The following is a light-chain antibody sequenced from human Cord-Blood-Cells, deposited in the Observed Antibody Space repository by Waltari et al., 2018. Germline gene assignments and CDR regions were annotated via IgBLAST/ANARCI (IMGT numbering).Light chain of an antibody. CDR1: QSPSSSY. Sequence: EIVLTHSRGTLSSSSVKRYNRCCRAIQSPSSSYLAWYKQKPGQAPRLLIYGASSRATGIPYRFSSSGSGTEFSPTISRRVPEDYAVYYCQQYGSSPPTFGGWTKVEIK. CDR2: GAS. V-gene: IGKV3-20*01. J-gene: IGKJ4*01. CDR3: QQYGSSPPT.